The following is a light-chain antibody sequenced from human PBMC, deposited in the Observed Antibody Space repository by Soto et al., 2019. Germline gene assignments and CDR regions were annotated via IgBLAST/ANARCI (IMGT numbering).Light chain of an antibody. J-gene: IGKJ2*01. V-gene: IGKV1-5*01. CDR2: DAS. CDR1: QNINTW. CDR3: QQYNSYWYT. Sequence: DIQMTQSPSTLSASVGDRVIITCRASQNINTWLAWYQQKPGKAPNLLIYDASTLQSGVPLRFSGSGSGTEFTLTISSLPPDDFATYYCQQYNSYWYTFGQGTRLEIK.